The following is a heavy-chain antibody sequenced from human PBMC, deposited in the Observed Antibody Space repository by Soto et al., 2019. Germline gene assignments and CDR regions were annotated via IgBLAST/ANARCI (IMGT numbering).Heavy chain of an antibody. CDR1: GFTFSTYW. D-gene: IGHD6-13*01. J-gene: IGHJ4*02. CDR2: ITQEGSEK. CDR3: ARDEGSSSSD. V-gene: IGHV3-7*01. Sequence: EVQLVESGGGLVQPGGSLRLSCAASGFTFSTYWISWVRQAPGKGLGWVASITQEGSEKYYVDSVKGRFTISRDNAKNSVYLQMNSLRVEDTAVYYCARDEGSSSSDWGQGTLVTVSS.